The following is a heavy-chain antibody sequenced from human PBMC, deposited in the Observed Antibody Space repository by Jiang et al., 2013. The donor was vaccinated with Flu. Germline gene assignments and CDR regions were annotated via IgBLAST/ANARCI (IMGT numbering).Heavy chain of an antibody. J-gene: IGHJ3*02. CDR2: INTNGNNT. V-gene: IGHV3-64D*06. D-gene: IGHD3-10*01. CDR1: GFTFSSFA. Sequence: GGLVQPGGSLRLSCSASGFTFSSFAMHWVRQAPGKGLEYVSAINTNGNNTYYTDSVKGRFTISRDNSKNMLYLQMSSLRPEDTAVYYCVNMGAFDIWGQGTMVTVSS. CDR3: VNMGAFDI.